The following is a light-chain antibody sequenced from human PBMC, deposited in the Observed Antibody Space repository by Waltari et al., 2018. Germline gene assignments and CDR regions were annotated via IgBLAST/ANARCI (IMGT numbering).Light chain of an antibody. CDR3: QSYDSYWGVV. Sequence: QSVLTQPPSVSGAPGQRVTISCTGRGAHFGAGFDVHWYQQLPGGVPKLLISNNNKRPSGVPERFSASKSGTSASLAITGLQAEDEGDYFCQSYDSYWGVVFGGGTKLTVL. CDR1: GAHFGAGFD. CDR2: NNN. V-gene: IGLV1-40*01. J-gene: IGLJ3*02.